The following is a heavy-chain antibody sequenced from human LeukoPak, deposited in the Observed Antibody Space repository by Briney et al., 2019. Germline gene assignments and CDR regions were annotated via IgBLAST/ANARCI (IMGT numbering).Heavy chain of an antibody. Sequence: GGSLRLSCAASGFTFSSCCFNWVRQAPGKGLEWVSSIGPTGTDRYYADSVRGRFTISRDNAKNSMYLQMDSLKDEDTAVYYCATETIGRQCDYCGEGTLLTVSS. CDR3: ATETIGRQCDY. J-gene: IGHJ4*02. CDR1: GFTFSSCC. D-gene: IGHD1-14*01. V-gene: IGHV3-21*01. CDR2: IGPTGTDR.